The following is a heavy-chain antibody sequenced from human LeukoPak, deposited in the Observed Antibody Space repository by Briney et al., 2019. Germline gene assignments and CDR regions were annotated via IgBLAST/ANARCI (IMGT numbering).Heavy chain of an antibody. V-gene: IGHV3-23*01. J-gene: IGHJ6*02. CDR2: IGGAGINT. Sequence: PGGSLRLSCTPSGFKFSSYAMGWVRQAPGKGLGWVSAIGGAGINTYYADSVKGRFTISRDNSKNTLYLQMNSLRAEDTAVYYCAKDRSWSLHYGLDVWGQGTTVTVSS. CDR3: AKDRSWSLHYGLDV. D-gene: IGHD6-13*01. CDR1: GFKFSSYA.